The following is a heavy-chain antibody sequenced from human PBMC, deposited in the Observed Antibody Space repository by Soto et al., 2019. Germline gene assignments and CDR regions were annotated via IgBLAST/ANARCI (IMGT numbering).Heavy chain of an antibody. V-gene: IGHV3-7*03. Sequence: DVKLVESGGGMVQPGDSLRLSCEGSGFIFSMYSMSWVRQTPGKGLEWVAKIPQDGVDGHYADAVKGRFTISRDNGKNSLYLQMNTLRAEDTAVYYCARDHLILPAHDFFYGSDVWGRGATVTVSS. CDR2: IPQDGVDG. CDR3: ARDHLILPAHDFFYGSDV. J-gene: IGHJ6*02. D-gene: IGHD2-21*02. CDR1: GFIFSMYS.